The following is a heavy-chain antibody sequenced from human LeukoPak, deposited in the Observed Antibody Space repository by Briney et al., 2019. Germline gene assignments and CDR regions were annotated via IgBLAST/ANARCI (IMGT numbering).Heavy chain of an antibody. CDR2: INANDAWT. V-gene: IGHV1-46*01. CDR3: ARDEITAEGARDFDY. Sequence: ASVKVSCKASGYTFTDCYLHWVRQAPGQGLEWMGIINANDAWTKYLQKFQGRLTLTRDTSTSTVYMNLGSLRAEDTAVYHCARDEITAEGARDFDYWGQGTLVTVSS. J-gene: IGHJ4*02. CDR1: GYTFTDCY. D-gene: IGHD6-13*01.